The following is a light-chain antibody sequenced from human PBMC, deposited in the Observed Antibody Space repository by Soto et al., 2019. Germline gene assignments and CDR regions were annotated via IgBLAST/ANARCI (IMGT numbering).Light chain of an antibody. V-gene: IGKV1-39*01. CDR1: QNIRKY. CDR3: QQSYSNPIT. CDR2: TAS. Sequence: DIQMTQSPSSLAASLGDRVTITCRASQNIRKYLNWYHQKPGKAPKLLIYTASSLQSGVPSRFSGSGSGTDFTLTISSLQPEDFETYYCQQSYSNPITFGQGTRLEIK. J-gene: IGKJ5*01.